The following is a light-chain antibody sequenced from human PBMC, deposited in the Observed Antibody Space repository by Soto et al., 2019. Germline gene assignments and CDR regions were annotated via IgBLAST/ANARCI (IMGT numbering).Light chain of an antibody. J-gene: IGKJ5*01. CDR1: QRINTI. CDR2: RAS. V-gene: IGKV3-15*01. Sequence: EVVLTQSPATLSVSPGERGPLSCRASQRINTILAWYPQKPGQAPRLLIYRASTRATGIPDRFSGSGSGTEFTLTISSLQSEDFGVYYCQQYNNWPITFGQGTRLGI. CDR3: QQYNNWPIT.